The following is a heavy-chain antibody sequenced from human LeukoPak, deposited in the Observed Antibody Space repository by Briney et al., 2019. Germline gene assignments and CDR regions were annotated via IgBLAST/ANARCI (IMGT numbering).Heavy chain of an antibody. CDR1: GFTFSSYE. V-gene: IGHV3-64*01. CDR2: LSSNGGST. J-gene: IGHJ2*01. CDR3: ARWLQSYWYFDL. D-gene: IGHD5-24*01. Sequence: PGGSLRLSCAASGFTFSSYEMNWVRQAPGKGLEYVPALSSNGGSTYYANSVKGRFTISRDNSKNTLYLQMGSLRAEDMAVYYCARWLQSYWYFDLWGRGTLVTVSS.